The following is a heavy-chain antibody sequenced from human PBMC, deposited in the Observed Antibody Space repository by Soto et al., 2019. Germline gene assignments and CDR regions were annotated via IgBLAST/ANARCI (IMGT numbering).Heavy chain of an antibody. CDR1: GFNFHTYT. CDR3: ATGYCRSDNCHFTH. CDR2: ISGTSETI. Sequence: DVQLVESGGGLVQPGGSLRLSCAASGFNFHTYTMTWVRQAPGKGLEWVSYISGTSETIFYADSVKGRFTISRDNAKNSLYLQLNSLIDEETAVYYCATGYCRSDNCHFTHWGQGTLVTVSS. D-gene: IGHD2-2*03. V-gene: IGHV3-48*02. J-gene: IGHJ4*02.